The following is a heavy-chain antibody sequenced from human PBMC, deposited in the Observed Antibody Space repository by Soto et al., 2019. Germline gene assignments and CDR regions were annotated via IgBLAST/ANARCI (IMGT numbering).Heavy chain of an antibody. Sequence: QLQLQESSSGLVKPSQTLSLTCAVSGGSISSGGYSWSWIRQPPGKGLEWIGYIYHSGSTYYNPSLKSRVTISVDRSKNQFSLKLSSVTAAYTAVYYCARGAPVVNDYWGQGTLVTVSS. CDR1: GGSISSGGYS. CDR3: ARGAPVVNDY. V-gene: IGHV4-30-2*01. D-gene: IGHD3-22*01. J-gene: IGHJ4*02. CDR2: IYHSGST.